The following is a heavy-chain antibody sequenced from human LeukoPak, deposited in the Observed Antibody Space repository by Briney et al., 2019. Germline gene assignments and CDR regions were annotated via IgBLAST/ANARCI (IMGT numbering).Heavy chain of an antibody. CDR3: ARDGVSGHFDY. D-gene: IGHD3-3*01. V-gene: IGHV1-18*01. Sequence: ASVTVSCKASGYTFNSYGICWVRQAPGQRLEWIGWIDPSNGNIKYAEKLQGRVTMTTDTSTSTAYMDLRSLRSDDTAVYYCARDGVSGHFDYWGRGTLVTVSS. CDR1: GYTFNSYG. J-gene: IGHJ4*01. CDR2: IDPSNGNI.